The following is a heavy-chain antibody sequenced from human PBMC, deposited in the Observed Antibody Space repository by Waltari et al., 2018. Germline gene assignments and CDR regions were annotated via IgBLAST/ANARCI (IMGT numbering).Heavy chain of an antibody. CDR2: TFHTVRS. Sequence: QVQLQGSGPRLEKPSETLFLTCAIAGEAVNSASWWTWVRQRPGDTLEWIAETFHTVRSHYNPSLQSRVTILLDKSKNQFSLEMKYVTAADTAVYYCARGGEYVWKVWGQGALVIVSS. J-gene: IGHJ4*02. CDR3: ARGGEYVWKV. CDR1: GEAVNSASW. D-gene: IGHD3-16*01. V-gene: IGHV4-4*02.